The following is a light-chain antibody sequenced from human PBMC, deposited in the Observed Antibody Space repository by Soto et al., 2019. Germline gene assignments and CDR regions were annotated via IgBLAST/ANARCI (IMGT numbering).Light chain of an antibody. V-gene: IGLV2-11*01. Sequence: QSALTQPRSVSGSPGQSVTISCTGTSSDVGGYNYVSWYQQHPGKAPKLMIYDVSKRPSGVPDRFSGSKSGNTASLTISGLQAEDEAYYYCCSYAGKYTFVFGTGTKV. J-gene: IGLJ1*01. CDR1: SSDVGGYNY. CDR2: DVS. CDR3: CSYAGKYTFV.